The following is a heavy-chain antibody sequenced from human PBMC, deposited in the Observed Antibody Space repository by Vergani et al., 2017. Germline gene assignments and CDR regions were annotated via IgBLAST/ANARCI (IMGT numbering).Heavy chain of an antibody. J-gene: IGHJ4*02. CDR1: GGPISSYY. V-gene: IGHV4-59*01. CDR3: ARARDYCSSTSCSEGGFDY. CDR2: IYYSGST. Sequence: QVQLQESGPGLVKPSETLSLTCTVFGGPISSYYWSWIRPPPGKGLEWIGYIYYSGSTNYTPSLKSRVTISEDTSKNKFSLRLSSVTAANTAVYYCARARDYCSSTSCSEGGFDYWGQGTLVTVSS. D-gene: IGHD2-2*01.